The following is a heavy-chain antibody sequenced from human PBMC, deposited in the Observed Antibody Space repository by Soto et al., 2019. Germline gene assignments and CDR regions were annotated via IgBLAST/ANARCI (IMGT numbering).Heavy chain of an antibody. D-gene: IGHD6-19*01. CDR3: AREVVRVAGTRWFDP. CDR1: VYTFTSYG. CDR2: ISAYNGNT. J-gene: IGHJ5*02. V-gene: IGHV1-18*01. Sequence: ASVTVSCKASVYTFTSYGISWVRQAPGQGLEWMGWISAYNGNTNYAQKLQGRVTMTTDTSTSTAYMELRSLRSDDTAVYYCAREVVRVAGTRWFDPWGQGTLVTVSS.